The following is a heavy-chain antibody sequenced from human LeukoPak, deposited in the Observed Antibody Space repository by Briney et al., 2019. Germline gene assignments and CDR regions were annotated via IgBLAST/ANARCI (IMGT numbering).Heavy chain of an antibody. D-gene: IGHD5-12*01. J-gene: IGHJ4*02. V-gene: IGHV3-23*01. Sequence: PGGSLRLSCAGSGFTFSSYAMIWVRQAPGKGLEWVSSISGSGANTYYADSVKGRFTISRDNSKNTLYLQMNSLRAEDTAVYYCAREYGYRIVWGQGTMVTVSS. CDR3: AREYGYRIV. CDR2: ISGSGANT. CDR1: GFTFSSYA.